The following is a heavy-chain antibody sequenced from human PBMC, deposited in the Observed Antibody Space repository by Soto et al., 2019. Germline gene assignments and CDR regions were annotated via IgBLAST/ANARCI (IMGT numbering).Heavy chain of an antibody. V-gene: IGHV1-3*01. CDR1: GYTFTRYA. CDR2: INAANGNT. CDR3: ARDQGYYDSGGYYFP. J-gene: IGHJ5*02. Sequence: QVQLVQSGAEVKKPGASVKVSCKASGYTFTRYAIHWVRQAPGQRLEWMGWINAANGNTKYSQKFQGRVTITRDTSASKAHMELSSLRSEDTAVYYCARDQGYYDSGGYYFPWGQGPLVTVSS. D-gene: IGHD3-22*01.